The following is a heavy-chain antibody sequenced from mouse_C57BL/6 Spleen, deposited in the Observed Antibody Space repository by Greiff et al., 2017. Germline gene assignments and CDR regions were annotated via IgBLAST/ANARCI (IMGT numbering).Heavy chain of an antibody. CDR3: ARDGYDGFAY. CDR1: GYSITSGYY. D-gene: IGHD2-2*01. V-gene: IGHV3-6*01. Sequence: EVKLMESGPGLVKPSQSLSLTCSVTGYSITSGYYWNWIRQFPGNKPEWMGYISYDGSNNYNPSLKNRISITRDTSKNQFFLKLNSVTTEDTATYYCARDGYDGFAYWGQGTLVTVSA. CDR2: ISYDGSN. J-gene: IGHJ3*01.